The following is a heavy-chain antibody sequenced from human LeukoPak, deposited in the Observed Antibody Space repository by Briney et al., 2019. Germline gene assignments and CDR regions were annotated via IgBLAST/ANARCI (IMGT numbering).Heavy chain of an antibody. CDR2: IGDDDSYV. CDR1: GFTFINYN. J-gene: IGHJ3*02. Sequence: GGSLRLSCTASGFTFINYNINWVRQVPGEGLEWVSSIGDDDSYVHYADSVKGRFTISRDNAKNSVSLQMNSLRVEDAAIYYCARETYTSWAFDIWGQGTTVTVSS. V-gene: IGHV3-21*01. CDR3: ARETYTSWAFDI.